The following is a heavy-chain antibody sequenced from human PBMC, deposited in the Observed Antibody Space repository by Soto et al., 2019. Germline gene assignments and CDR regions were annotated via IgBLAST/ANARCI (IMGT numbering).Heavy chain of an antibody. V-gene: IGHV3-15*07. CDR1: GFTFTNAW. CDR2: IESKTDGGTT. J-gene: IGHJ2*01. D-gene: IGHD4-17*01. CDR3: TTVGLRYGDYPDL. Sequence: GGSLRLSCAASGFTFTNAWMNWVRQAPGKGLEWVGRIESKTDGGTTDYAAPVKGRFTISRDDSKNTLYLQMNSLKTEDAAVYYCTTVGLRYGDYPDLWGRGTLVTVSS.